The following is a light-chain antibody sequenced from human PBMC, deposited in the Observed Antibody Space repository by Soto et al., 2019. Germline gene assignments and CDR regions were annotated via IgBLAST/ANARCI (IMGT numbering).Light chain of an antibody. CDR3: QQSYSTPRT. CDR2: GAS. Sequence: ETVMTQSPATLSVSPGERVTLSCRASQSVRTNLVWYQQSPGQPPRLLIYGASDRVAGVPDRFSGSGSGTDFTLTISGLQSEDCAVYYCQQSYSTPRTFGQGTKVEI. CDR1: QSVRTN. V-gene: IGKV3-15*01. J-gene: IGKJ1*01.